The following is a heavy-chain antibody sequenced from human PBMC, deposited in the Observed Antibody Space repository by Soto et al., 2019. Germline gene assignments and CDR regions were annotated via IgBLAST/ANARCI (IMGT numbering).Heavy chain of an antibody. Sequence: GASVKVSCKASGYTFTSYYMHWVRQAPGQGHEWMGIINTSGGSTSYAQKFQGRVTMTRDTSTSTVYMELSSLRSEDTAVYYCARDIGPQKVESGAINERRYFDWLILFDYWGQGTLVTVSS. CDR1: GYTFTSYY. CDR3: ARDIGPQKVESGAINERRYFDWLILFDY. J-gene: IGHJ4*02. V-gene: IGHV1-46*03. D-gene: IGHD3-9*01. CDR2: INTSGGST.